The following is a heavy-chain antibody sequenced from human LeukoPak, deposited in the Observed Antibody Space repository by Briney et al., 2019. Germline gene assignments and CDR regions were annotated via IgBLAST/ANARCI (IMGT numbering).Heavy chain of an antibody. V-gene: IGHV1-3*01. CDR2: INAGNGNT. CDR1: GYTFASYA. CDR3: ARLRRYYGSGSYYNPYYYYYGMDV. J-gene: IGHJ6*02. Sequence: GASVKVSCKASGYTFASYAMHWVRQAPGQRLEWMGWINAGNGNTKYSQKFQGRVTITRDTSASKAYVELSSLRSEDTAVYYCARLRRYYGSGSYYNPYYYYYGMDVWGQGTTVTVSS. D-gene: IGHD3-10*01.